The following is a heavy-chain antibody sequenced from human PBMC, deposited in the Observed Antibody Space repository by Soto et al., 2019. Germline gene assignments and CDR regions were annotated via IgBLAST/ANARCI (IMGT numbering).Heavy chain of an antibody. CDR3: ATPHYYDSCGYYPDAFDI. J-gene: IGHJ3*02. Sequence: QVQLVQSGAEVTKPGSSVKVSCKASGGTFSSYAISWVRQAPGQGLEWMGGIIPIFGTANYAQKFQGRVTITADASTSSAYREPSTLRSEDTAVYYCATPHYYDSCGYYPDAFDIWGQGTMVTVSS. CDR2: IIPIFGTA. CDR1: GGTFSSYA. D-gene: IGHD3-22*01. V-gene: IGHV1-69*12.